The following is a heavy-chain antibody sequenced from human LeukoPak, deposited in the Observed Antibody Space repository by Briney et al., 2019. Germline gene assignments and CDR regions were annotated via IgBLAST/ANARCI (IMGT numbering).Heavy chain of an antibody. Sequence: GGSLRLSCAASGFTFSSYSMNWVRQAPGKGLEWVSSISSSSSYIYYADSVKGRFTISRDNAKNSLYLQMNSLRAEDTAVYYCARESPYPGYSSGWYDYMDVWGKGTTVTVSS. D-gene: IGHD6-19*01. CDR3: ARESPYPGYSSGWYDYMDV. V-gene: IGHV3-21*01. J-gene: IGHJ6*03. CDR1: GFTFSSYS. CDR2: ISSSSSYI.